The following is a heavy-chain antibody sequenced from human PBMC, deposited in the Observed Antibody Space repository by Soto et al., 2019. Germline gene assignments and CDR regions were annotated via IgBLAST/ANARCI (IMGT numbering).Heavy chain of an antibody. D-gene: IGHD3-10*01. Sequence: GSLRLSCAASGFTFSSYAMHWVRQAPGKGLEWVAVISYDGSNKYYADSVKGRFTISRDNSKNTLYLQMNSLRAEDTAVYYCARGSYITMVRGVIITYYYYGMDVWGQGTTVTVSS. CDR2: ISYDGSNK. CDR3: ARGSYITMVRGVIITYYYYGMDV. J-gene: IGHJ6*02. CDR1: GFTFSSYA. V-gene: IGHV3-30-3*01.